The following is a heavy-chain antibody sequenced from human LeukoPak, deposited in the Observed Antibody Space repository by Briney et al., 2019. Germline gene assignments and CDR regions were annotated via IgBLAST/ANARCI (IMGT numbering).Heavy chain of an antibody. CDR2: ISAYNGNT. Sequence: ASVKVSCKASGYTFTSYGISWVRQAPGQGLEWMGWISAYNGNTNYAQKLQGRVTMTTDTSTSTAYMELRSLRSDDTAVYYCARGALGSSWSNYYGMDVWGQGTTVTVSS. CDR3: ARGALGSSWSNYYGMDV. D-gene: IGHD6-13*01. CDR1: GYTFTSYG. V-gene: IGHV1-18*01. J-gene: IGHJ6*02.